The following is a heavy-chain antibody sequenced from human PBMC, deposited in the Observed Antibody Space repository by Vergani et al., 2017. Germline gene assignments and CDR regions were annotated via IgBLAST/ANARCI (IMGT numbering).Heavy chain of an antibody. J-gene: IGHJ4*02. CDR2: INPNSGGT. D-gene: IGHD4-23*01. CDR3: ARDGTYYGGNSAVDY. CDR1: GYTFTGYY. V-gene: IGHV1-2*02. Sequence: QVQLVQSGAEVKKPWASVKVSCKASGYTFTGYYMHWVRQAPGQGLEWMGWINPNSGGTNYAQKFQGRVTMTRDTSISTAYMELSRLRSDDTAVYYCARDGTYYGGNSAVDYWGQGTLVTVSS.